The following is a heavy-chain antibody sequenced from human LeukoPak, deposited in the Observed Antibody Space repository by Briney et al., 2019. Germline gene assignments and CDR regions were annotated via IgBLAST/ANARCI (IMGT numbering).Heavy chain of an antibody. V-gene: IGHV3-23*01. Sequence: GGSLILSCPATGFTFSNFGMAWVRQAPGQGLEWVSTISGSGGNMYQADSVKGRFTISRDNSRSTLYLQMNSLRAEDTAVYYCAKDAGPQQLVFFDSWGQGTLVTVSS. J-gene: IGHJ4*02. CDR3: AKDAGPQQLVFFDS. CDR1: GFTFSNFG. D-gene: IGHD6-6*01. CDR2: ISGSGGNM.